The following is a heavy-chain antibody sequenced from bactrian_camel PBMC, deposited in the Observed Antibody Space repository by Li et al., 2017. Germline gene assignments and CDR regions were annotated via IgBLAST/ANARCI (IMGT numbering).Heavy chain of an antibody. CDR3: AVEPVRWVGHCRLQTDFNY. J-gene: IGHJ4*01. CDR2: IYPHGKFT. CDR1: GYMMFGNTC. Sequence: HVQLVESGGGSVQAGGPLRLSCVASGYMMFGNTCMGWFRQAPGKEREVVASIYPHGKFTHATDYDDSVAGRFTISQAGNTLYLQMNSLKPEDTAVYFCAVEPVRWVGHCRLQTDFNYWGQGTQVTVS. V-gene: IGHV3S54*01. D-gene: IGHD5*01.